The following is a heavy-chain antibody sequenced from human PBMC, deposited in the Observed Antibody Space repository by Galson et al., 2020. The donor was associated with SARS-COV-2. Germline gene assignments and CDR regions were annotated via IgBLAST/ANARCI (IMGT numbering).Heavy chain of an antibody. CDR1: EFTFSNYW. CDR3: TREYVEEVQQLTGYYYYYYGMDV. V-gene: IGHV3-74*01. Sequence: GESLKISCAASEFTFSNYWMHWVRQVPGKGLVCVSRINSDGSSTIYADSVKGRFTISRDNAKNTLYLQMNSLRAEDTAVYYCTREYVEEVQQLTGYYYYYYGMDVWGQGTTGTVS. J-gene: IGHJ6*02. D-gene: IGHD1-1*01. CDR2: INSDGSST.